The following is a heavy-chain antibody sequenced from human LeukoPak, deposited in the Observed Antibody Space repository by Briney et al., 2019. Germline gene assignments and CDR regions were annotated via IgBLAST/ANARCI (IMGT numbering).Heavy chain of an antibody. Sequence: SETLPLTCTVSGGSISSYYWSWIRQPAGKGLEWIGRIYTSGSTNYNPSLKSRVTMSVDTSKNQFSLKLSSVTAADTAVYYCAREKFGYCSSTSCLNWFDPWGQGTLVTVSS. CDR3: AREKFGYCSSTSCLNWFDP. D-gene: IGHD2-2*01. J-gene: IGHJ5*02. V-gene: IGHV4-4*07. CDR2: IYTSGST. CDR1: GGSISSYY.